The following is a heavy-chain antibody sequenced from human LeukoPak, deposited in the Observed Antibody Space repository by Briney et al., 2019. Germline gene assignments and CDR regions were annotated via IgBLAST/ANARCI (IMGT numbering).Heavy chain of an antibody. Sequence: SVKVSCKASGGTFSSYVISWVRQAPGQGLEWMGKIIPMFGIANYAQKFQGRVTITADKSTSTVYMELSSLRSEDTAVYYCARGEYVVRGAYGYFGLWGRGTLVTVSS. D-gene: IGHD3-10*01. CDR1: GGTFSSYV. CDR2: IIPMFGIA. J-gene: IGHJ2*01. CDR3: ARGEYVVRGAYGYFGL. V-gene: IGHV1-69*04.